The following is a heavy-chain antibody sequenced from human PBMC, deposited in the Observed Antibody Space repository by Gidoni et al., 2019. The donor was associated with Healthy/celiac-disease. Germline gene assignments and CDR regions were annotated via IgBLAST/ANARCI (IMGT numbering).Heavy chain of an antibody. CDR1: GGSISSSSYY. D-gene: IGHD3-3*01. J-gene: IGHJ3*02. CDR3: ASLAPTQGGAGGYYRHDAFDI. Sequence: QLQLQESGPGLVKPSETLSLTCTVSGGSISSSSYYWGWIRQPPGKGLEWIGSIYYSGSTYYNPSLKSRVTISVDTSKNQFSLKLSSVTAADTAVYYCASLAPTQGGAGGYYRHDAFDIWGQGTMVTVSS. V-gene: IGHV4-39*01. CDR2: IYYSGST.